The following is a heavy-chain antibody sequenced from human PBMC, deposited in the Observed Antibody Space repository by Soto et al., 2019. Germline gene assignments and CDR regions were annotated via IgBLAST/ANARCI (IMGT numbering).Heavy chain of an antibody. CDR1: GYTFIHYY. D-gene: IGHD1-26*01. Sequence: QAQLVQSGAEVKKPGASVKVSCKTFGYTFIHYYLHWVRQAPGQGLEWMGRINPNSGDTKYVEKFQGRVTMTRDTSISTAYIELSGLSSDDTAVYYCALRGLISGNALAFDTWGQGTLVTVSS. CDR3: ALRGLISGNALAFDT. CDR2: INPNSGDT. J-gene: IGHJ3*02. V-gene: IGHV1-2*02.